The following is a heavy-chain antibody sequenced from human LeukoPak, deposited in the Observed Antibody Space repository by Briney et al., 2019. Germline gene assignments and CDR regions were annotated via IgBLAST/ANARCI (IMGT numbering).Heavy chain of an antibody. CDR1: AFTFSRYS. CDR2: ISGSSSYI. V-gene: IGHV3-21*01. D-gene: IGHD3-22*01. CDR3: ARAGHYYDSSGYYNY. Sequence: GGSLRLSCAASAFTFSRYSMNWVRQAPGKGLEWVSSISGSSSYIYHADSVKGRFTISRDNAKNSLYLQMNSLRAEDTAVYYCARAGHYYDSSGYYNYWGQGTLVTVSS. J-gene: IGHJ4*02.